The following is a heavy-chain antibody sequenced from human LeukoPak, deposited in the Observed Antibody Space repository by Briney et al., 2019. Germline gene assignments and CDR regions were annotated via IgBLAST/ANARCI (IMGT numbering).Heavy chain of an antibody. CDR1: GGSISSYY. V-gene: IGHV4-4*07. Sequence: SETLSLTCTVSGGSISSYYWSWIRQPAGKGLEWIGRIYTSGSTNYNPSLKSRVTMSVDTSKNQFSLKLSSVTAADTAVYYCATRYCSGGSCYSGWYFDLWGRGTLVTVSS. CDR2: IYTSGST. J-gene: IGHJ2*01. D-gene: IGHD2-15*01. CDR3: ATRYCSGGSCYSGWYFDL.